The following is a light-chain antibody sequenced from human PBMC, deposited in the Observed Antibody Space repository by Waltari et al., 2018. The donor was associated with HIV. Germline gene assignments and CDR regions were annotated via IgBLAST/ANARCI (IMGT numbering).Light chain of an antibody. CDR2: ERN. CDR3: QAWDNTIAV. V-gene: IGLV3-1*01. J-gene: IGLJ2*01. CDR1: TLPAT. Sequence: YKASHPAPWPVSPAPRAPIPGVAETLPATIFTWYHHKPGRPPQLDIDERNRRPSGIPDRFSASKSGRTATLTISGTQPADEAQYFCQAWDNTIAVFGGGTWLTV.